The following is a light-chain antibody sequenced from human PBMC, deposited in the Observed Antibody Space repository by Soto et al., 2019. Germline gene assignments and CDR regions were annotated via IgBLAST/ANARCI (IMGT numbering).Light chain of an antibody. Sequence: EIVLTQSPGTLSLSPGERATLSCRASQSVSSSYLAWYQQKPGQAPRLLIYGASSRATGIPDRFSGRGSGKDFTLTISRLEPEDFAVYYCQQYGSSPFTFGPGTKVDIK. CDR2: GAS. CDR1: QSVSSSY. V-gene: IGKV3-20*01. CDR3: QQYGSSPFT. J-gene: IGKJ3*01.